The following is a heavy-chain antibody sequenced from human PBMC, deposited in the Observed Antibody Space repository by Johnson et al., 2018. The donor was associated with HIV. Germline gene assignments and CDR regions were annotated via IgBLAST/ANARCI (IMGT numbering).Heavy chain of an antibody. V-gene: IGHV3-30*18. CDR2: ISYDGNNK. D-gene: IGHD6-19*01. CDR3: AKDCRSGRWRITKSDAFEI. Sequence: QVQLVESGGGVVQPGRSLRLSCAASGFTFSSYGMHWVRQAPGKGLEWVAVISYDGNNKYYADSVKGRFTISRDNSKNTLYLQMNSLRAEDTAVYYCAKDCRSGRWRITKSDAFEIWGQGTMVTVSS. CDR1: GFTFSSYG. J-gene: IGHJ3*02.